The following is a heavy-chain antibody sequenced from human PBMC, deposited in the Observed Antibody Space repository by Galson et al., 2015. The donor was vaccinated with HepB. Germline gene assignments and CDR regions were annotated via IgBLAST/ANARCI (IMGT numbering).Heavy chain of an antibody. CDR2: IKQDGREK. D-gene: IGHD1-26*01. CDR3: ARSSGGYFDS. J-gene: IGHJ4*02. V-gene: IGHV3-7*01. CDR1: GFNSSIFW. Sequence: SLRLSCAGSGFNSSIFWMSWVRQAPGKELEWVANIKQDGREKYYVGPVKGRFTISRDNAGNSLYLQMNSLRGEDTALYYCARSSGGYFDSWGQGILVTVSS.